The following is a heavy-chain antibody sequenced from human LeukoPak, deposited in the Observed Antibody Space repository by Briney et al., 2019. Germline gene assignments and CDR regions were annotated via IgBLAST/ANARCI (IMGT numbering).Heavy chain of an antibody. J-gene: IGHJ3*02. Sequence: PSETLSLTCTVSGGSISSGGYYWSWIRQPPGKGLEWIGYIYHSGSTYYNPSLKSRVTISVDRSKNQFSLKLSSVTAADTAVYYCARDRSGDFWSGLDAFDIWGQGTMVTVSS. CDR2: IYHSGST. V-gene: IGHV4-30-2*01. D-gene: IGHD3-3*01. CDR1: GGSISSGGYY. CDR3: ARDRSGDFWSGLDAFDI.